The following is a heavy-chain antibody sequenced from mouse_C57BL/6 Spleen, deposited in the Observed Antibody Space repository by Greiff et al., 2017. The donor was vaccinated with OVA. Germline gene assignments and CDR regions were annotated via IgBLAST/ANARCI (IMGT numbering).Heavy chain of an antibody. D-gene: IGHD1-1*01. CDR1: GYAFTNYL. CDR3: HYYGSSFAY. J-gene: IGHJ3*01. Sequence: VQVVESGAELVRPGTSVKVSCKASGYAFTNYLIELVKQRPGQGLEWIGVINPGSGGTNYNEKFKGKATLTADKSSSTAYMQLSSLTSEDSAVYFCHYYGSSFAYWGQGTLVTVSA. CDR2: INPGSGGT. V-gene: IGHV1-54*01.